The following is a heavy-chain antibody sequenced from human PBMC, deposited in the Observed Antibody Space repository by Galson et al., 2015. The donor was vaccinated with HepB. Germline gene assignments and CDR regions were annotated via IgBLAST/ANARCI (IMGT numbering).Heavy chain of an antibody. J-gene: IGHJ4*02. CDR3: ARLTMMTVVVNT. CDR2: VYYSGSA. D-gene: IGHD2-15*01. CDR1: GDSISSDNYY. V-gene: IGHV4-31*03. Sequence: TLSLTCTVSGDSISSDNYYWSWIRQHPGKGLEWIGYVYYSGSAYYNPSLKSRVTLSLDTPKKQFSLSLRSVTVADTAVYYCARLTMMTVVVNTWGQGRLVTVSS.